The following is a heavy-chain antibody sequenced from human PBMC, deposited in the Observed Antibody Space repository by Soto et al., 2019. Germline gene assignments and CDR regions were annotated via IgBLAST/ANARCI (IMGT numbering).Heavy chain of an antibody. D-gene: IGHD2-15*01. Sequence: EVQLVESAGGLVKPGGSLRLSCVASGFSVTSGFFFNEAWMNWVRQAPGEGLEWVGRIKTSAGGGATHYAAPVEGRFTISRDDSKNALSLHMNSLRTEDTAIYYCTTGSVEGIWGQGTTVTVSS. V-gene: IGHV3-15*07. CDR3: TTGSVEGI. CDR2: IKTSAGGGAT. J-gene: IGHJ6*02. CDR1: GFSVTSGFFFNEAW.